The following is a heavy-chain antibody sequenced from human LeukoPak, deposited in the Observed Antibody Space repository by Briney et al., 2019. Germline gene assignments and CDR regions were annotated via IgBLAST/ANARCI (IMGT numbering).Heavy chain of an antibody. CDR2: ISGSGGST. V-gene: IGHV3-23*01. D-gene: IGHD3-10*01. Sequence: GGSLRLSCAASGFTFSSYAMSWVRQALGKGLEWVSAISGSGGSTYYADSVKGRFTISRDNSKNTLYLQMNSLRAEDTAVYYCAKSDYYGSGSYYKGAYWGQGTLVTVSS. J-gene: IGHJ4*02. CDR1: GFTFSSYA. CDR3: AKSDYYGSGSYYKGAY.